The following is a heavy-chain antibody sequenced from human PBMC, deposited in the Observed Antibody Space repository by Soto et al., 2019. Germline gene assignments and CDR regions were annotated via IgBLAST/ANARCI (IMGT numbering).Heavy chain of an antibody. D-gene: IGHD6-6*01. CDR1: GFTFRSYG. CDR2: VYYDGSNT. J-gene: IGHJ4*02. V-gene: IGHV3-33*01. Sequence: QVQLVESGGGVVQSGRSLRLSCAASGFTFRSYGMHWVRQAPGKGLEWVAVVYYDGSNTYSADSVKGRFTISRDNSKNTLYLQMNSLRVEDTALYYCARDRHSTSSGYFDYWGQGTLVTVSS. CDR3: ARDRHSTSSGYFDY.